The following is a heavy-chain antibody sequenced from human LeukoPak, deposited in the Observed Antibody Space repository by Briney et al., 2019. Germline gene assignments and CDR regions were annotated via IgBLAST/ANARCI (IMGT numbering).Heavy chain of an antibody. CDR2: VSSSGGTI. D-gene: IGHD2-2*01. CDR1: GFTFSSYS. J-gene: IGHJ6*03. Sequence: GGSLRLFCAASGFTFSSYSFNWVRQAPGKGLEWVSYVSSSGGTIYYADSVKGRFTISRDNAKNSLYLQMNSLRAEDTAVYYCARVGTTNYYFYYMDVWGKGTTVTVSS. CDR3: ARVGTTNYYFYYMDV. V-gene: IGHV3-48*04.